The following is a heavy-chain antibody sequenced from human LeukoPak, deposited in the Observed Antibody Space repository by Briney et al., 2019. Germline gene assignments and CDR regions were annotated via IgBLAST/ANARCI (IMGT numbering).Heavy chain of an antibody. D-gene: IGHD2-15*01. CDR2: FDPEDGET. CDR1: GYTLTELS. Sequence: GASVKVSCKVSGYTLTELSMHWVRQAPGKGLEWMGGFDPEDGETIYAQKFQGRVTMTEDTSTDTAYMELSSLRSEDTAVYYCATDLPRYCSGGSCYGTRRYLDYWGQGTLVTVSS. V-gene: IGHV1-24*01. CDR3: ATDLPRYCSGGSCYGTRRYLDY. J-gene: IGHJ4*02.